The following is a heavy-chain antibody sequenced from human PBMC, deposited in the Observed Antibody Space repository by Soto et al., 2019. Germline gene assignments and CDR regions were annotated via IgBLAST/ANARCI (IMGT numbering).Heavy chain of an antibody. CDR1: GGSISSGGYY. D-gene: IGHD3-16*01. CDR3: WRPKGGIYNFWFVYPSGSPP. Sequence: QVQLQESGPGLVKPSQTLSLTCTVSGGSISSGGYYWSWIRQHPGKGLEWIGYIYYSGSTYYNPSPKGRVTRQEASLKTRFPRKLGLVPARAAAFYSWRPKGGIYNFWFVYPSGSPPGGQEPLFPVPS. J-gene: IGHJ5*02. CDR2: IYYSGST. V-gene: IGHV4-31*05.